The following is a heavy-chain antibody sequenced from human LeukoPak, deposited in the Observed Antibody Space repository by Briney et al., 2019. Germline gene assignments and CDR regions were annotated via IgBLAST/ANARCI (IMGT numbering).Heavy chain of an antibody. CDR1: GGTFSSYA. CDR2: IIPILGIA. V-gene: IGHV1-69*04. J-gene: IGHJ4*02. Sequence: GASVKVSCKASGGTFSSYAISWVRQAPGQGLEWMGRIIPILGIANYAQKFQGRVTITADKSTSTAYMELSSLRSEDTAVYYCARDVYYYDSSGYSFCFDYWGQGTLVTVSS. D-gene: IGHD3-22*01. CDR3: ARDVYYYDSSGYSFCFDY.